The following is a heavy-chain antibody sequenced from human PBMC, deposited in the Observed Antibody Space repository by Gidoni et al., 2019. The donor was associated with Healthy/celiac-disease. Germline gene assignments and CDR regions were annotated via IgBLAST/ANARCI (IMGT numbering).Heavy chain of an antibody. CDR1: GCSFSGYY. Sequence: QVQLQQWGAGLLKPSETLSLTCAVYGCSFSGYYWRWIRQPPGKGLEWIGEINHSGSTNYNPSLKSRVTISVDTSKNQFSLKLSSVTAADTAVYYCARAGVGYSSSWTYYYYYGMDVWGQGTTVTVSS. CDR2: INHSGST. J-gene: IGHJ6*02. V-gene: IGHV4-34*01. CDR3: ARAGVGYSSSWTYYYYYGMDV. D-gene: IGHD6-13*01.